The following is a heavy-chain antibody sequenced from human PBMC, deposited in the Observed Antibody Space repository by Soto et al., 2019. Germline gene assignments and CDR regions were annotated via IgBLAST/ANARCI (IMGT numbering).Heavy chain of an antibody. D-gene: IGHD3-3*01. CDR1: GFTFSSYG. V-gene: IGHV3-30*18. CDR2: ISYDGSNK. CDR3: AKVDDFWSGPYATF. J-gene: IGHJ4*02. Sequence: GGSLRLSCAASGFTFSSYGMHWVRQAPGKGLEWVAVISYDGSNKYYADSVKGRFTISRDNSKNTLYLQMNSLRAEDTAVYYCAKVDDFWSGPYATFWGQGTLVTVSS.